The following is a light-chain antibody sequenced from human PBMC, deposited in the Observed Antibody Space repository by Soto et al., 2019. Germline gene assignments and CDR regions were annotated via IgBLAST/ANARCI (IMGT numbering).Light chain of an antibody. CDR1: QSVSSSY. Sequence: EIVLTQSPGTLSLSPGERATLSCRASQSVSSSYLAWYQQKPGQAARLLIYGASSRETGIPDRFSGSGAGTEFTLPISRLEPEDFAVYYCQQYGSLSWTFGQGTKVDIK. CDR3: QQYGSLSWT. CDR2: GAS. J-gene: IGKJ1*01. V-gene: IGKV3-20*01.